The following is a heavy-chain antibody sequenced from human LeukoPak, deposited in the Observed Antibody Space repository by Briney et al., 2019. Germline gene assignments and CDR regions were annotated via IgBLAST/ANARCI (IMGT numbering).Heavy chain of an antibody. Sequence: PGGSLKLSCAASGFTFSSYAMSWVRQAPGKGLEWVSAISGSGGSTYYADSVKGRLTISRDNSKNTLYLQMNSLRAEDTAVYYCAKLYLTTVTTGGWGQGTLVTVSS. CDR3: AKLYLTTVTTGG. CDR1: GFTFSSYA. D-gene: IGHD4-17*01. CDR2: ISGSGGST. V-gene: IGHV3-23*01. J-gene: IGHJ4*02.